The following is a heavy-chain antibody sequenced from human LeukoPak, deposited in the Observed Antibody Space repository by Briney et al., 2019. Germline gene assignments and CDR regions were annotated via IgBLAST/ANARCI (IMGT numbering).Heavy chain of an antibody. D-gene: IGHD3-3*01. CDR1: GGSVSSATAF. J-gene: IGHJ4*02. V-gene: IGHV4-39*01. CDR2: MYYSGST. Sequence: SETLSFTCTVSGGSVSSATAFWGWIRQPPGKGLEWLGTMYYSGSTYYNPSLKSRVTTSVDTSKNQFSLTLSSVTAADTAVYYCARHVGGSRYYDFWSGYYTDFWGQGTLVTVSS. CDR3: ARHVGGSRYYDFWSGYYTDF.